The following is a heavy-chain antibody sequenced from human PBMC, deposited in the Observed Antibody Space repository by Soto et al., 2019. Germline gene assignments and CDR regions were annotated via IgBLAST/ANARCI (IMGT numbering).Heavy chain of an antibody. CDR2: IKSSRNYI. D-gene: IGHD3-22*01. V-gene: IGHV3-21*04. CDR1: GFTFSSSG. J-gene: IGHJ4*02. Sequence: GGSLRLSCAASGFTFSSSGMNWVRQAPGKGLEWVSSIKSSRNYIYYADSVKGRFTISRDNSKNTLYLQMNSLRAEDTAVYYCAKNPGYYYDSTGYHFDYWGQGTLVTVSS. CDR3: AKNPGYYYDSTGYHFDY.